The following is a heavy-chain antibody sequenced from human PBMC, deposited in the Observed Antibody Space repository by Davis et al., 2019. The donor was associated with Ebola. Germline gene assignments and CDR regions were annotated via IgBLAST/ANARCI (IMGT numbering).Heavy chain of an antibody. CDR1: GFTFNNYA. D-gene: IGHD2-8*01. CDR3: VKVQWSAPYVYYGMDV. CDR2: ISWNSISI. V-gene: IGHV3-9*01. J-gene: IGHJ6*02. Sequence: SLKISCAASGFTFNNYAMHWVRQAPGKGLEWVSGISWNSISIGYADSVKGRFTISRDNANHSLYLQMKSLRPEDTALYYCVKVQWSAPYVYYGMDVWGQGTTVTVSS.